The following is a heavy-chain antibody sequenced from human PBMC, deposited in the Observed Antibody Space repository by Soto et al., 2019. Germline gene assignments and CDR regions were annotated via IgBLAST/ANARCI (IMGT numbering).Heavy chain of an antibody. Sequence: PGWSLRLSCSASVFTFSSYSMNWCRQAPGKGLEWVSSISSSSSYIYYADSVKGRFTISRDNAKNSLYLQMNSLRAEDTAVYYCAREGYSYGFYYYGMDVWGQGTTVTVSS. CDR3: AREGYSYGFYYYGMDV. V-gene: IGHV3-21*01. CDR1: VFTFSSYS. D-gene: IGHD5-18*01. CDR2: ISSSSSYI. J-gene: IGHJ6*02.